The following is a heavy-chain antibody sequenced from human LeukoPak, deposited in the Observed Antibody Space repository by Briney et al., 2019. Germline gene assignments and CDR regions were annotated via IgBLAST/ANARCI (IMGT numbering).Heavy chain of an antibody. Sequence: PGGSLRLSCEASGFTFRNYVIHWVRQAPGKGLEWVAVTSSDLNVKLYADSVKGRFTISRDNSRSTLYLQMNSLRPEDTAIYYCAREGYYGSGSPPSLYFDYWGQGKLVTVSS. CDR3: AREGYYGSGSPPSLYFDY. CDR2: TSSDLNVK. J-gene: IGHJ4*02. V-gene: IGHV3-30-3*01. D-gene: IGHD3-10*01. CDR1: GFTFRNYV.